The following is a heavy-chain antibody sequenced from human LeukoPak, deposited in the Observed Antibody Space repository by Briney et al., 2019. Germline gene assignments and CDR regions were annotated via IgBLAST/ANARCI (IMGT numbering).Heavy chain of an antibody. J-gene: IGHJ3*02. CDR3: ARLRWELLRDAGPFDI. CDR1: GYTLTELS. D-gene: IGHD1-26*01. CDR2: FDPEDGET. Sequence: ASVKVSCKVSGYTLTELSMHWVRQAPGKGLEWMGGFDPEDGETIYAQKFQGRVTMTEDTSTDTAYMELSSLRSEDTAVYYCARLRWELLRDAGPFDIWGQGTMVTVSS. V-gene: IGHV1-24*01.